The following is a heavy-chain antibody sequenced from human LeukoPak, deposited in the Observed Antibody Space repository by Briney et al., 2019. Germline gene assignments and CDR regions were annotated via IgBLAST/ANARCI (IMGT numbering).Heavy chain of an antibody. CDR1: GFTFSNYA. V-gene: IGHV3-23*01. J-gene: IGHJ4*02. CDR2: ITGGGSDT. D-gene: IGHD6-6*01. Sequence: GGSLRLSCAASGFTFSNYAMSWVRQAPGKGLEWISAITGGGSDTYYADSVKGWFTISRDNSKNTLYLQMNSLRVEDAAVYYCAKGSSSSRPYYFDYWGQGALVTVSS. CDR3: AKGSSSSRPYYFDY.